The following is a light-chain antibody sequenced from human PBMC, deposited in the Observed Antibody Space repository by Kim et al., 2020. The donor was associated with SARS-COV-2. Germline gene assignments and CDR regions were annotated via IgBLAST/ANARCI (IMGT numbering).Light chain of an antibody. Sequence: EIVMTQSPATLSVSPGERVTLSCRASQSVDSNLAWYQQKPGQAPRLLIYGASTRATDIPARFTGSGSETDFTLTISSLQPEDFATYYCQQTYSASRTFGQGTKVDIK. CDR2: GAS. CDR1: QSVDSN. J-gene: IGKJ1*01. V-gene: IGKV3-15*01. CDR3: QQTYSASRT.